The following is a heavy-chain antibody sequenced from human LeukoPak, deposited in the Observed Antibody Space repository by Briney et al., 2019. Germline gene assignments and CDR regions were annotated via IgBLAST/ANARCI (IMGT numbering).Heavy chain of an antibody. CDR3: TRDLPVYYDSSGFRDPNWFDP. CDR1: GFTFGDYA. J-gene: IGHJ5*02. Sequence: GGSLRLSCTASGFTFGDYAMSWVRQAPGKGLEWVGFIRSKAYGCTTEYAASVKGRFTISRDDSKSIAYLQMNSLKTGDTAVYYCTRDLPVYYDSSGFRDPNWFDPWGQGTLVTVSS. D-gene: IGHD3-22*01. CDR2: IRSKAYGCTT. V-gene: IGHV3-49*04.